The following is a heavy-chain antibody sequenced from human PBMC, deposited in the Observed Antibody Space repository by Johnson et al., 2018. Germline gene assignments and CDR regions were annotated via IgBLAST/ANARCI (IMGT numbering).Heavy chain of an antibody. CDR1: GFTFSSYA. CDR2: LSESGGVT. Sequence: VQLVESGGGLVQPGGSLRLSCAASGFTFSSYAMSWVRQAPGKGLEWVSALSESGGVTFYADSGTGRFTISRDKSKNTVFLRMSSLRADDTAVYYCAAFLPGSYMAYLQYWGQCTLVTVSS. CDR3: AAFLPGSYMAYLQY. J-gene: IGHJ1*01. D-gene: IGHD1-26*01. V-gene: IGHV3-23*04.